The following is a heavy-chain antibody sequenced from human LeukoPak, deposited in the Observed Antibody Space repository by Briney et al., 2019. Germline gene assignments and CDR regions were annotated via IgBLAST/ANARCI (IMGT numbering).Heavy chain of an antibody. CDR3: ASSRMTNFYYFDY. V-gene: IGHV4-34*01. CDR2: INHSGST. J-gene: IGHJ4*02. CDR1: GGSFSGYY. Sequence: PSETLSLTCAVYGGSFSGYYWSWIRQPPGKGLEWIGEINHSGSTNYNPSLKSRVTISVDTSKNQFSLKLSSVTAADTAVYYCASSRMTNFYYFDYWGQGTLVTVSS. D-gene: IGHD4-11*01.